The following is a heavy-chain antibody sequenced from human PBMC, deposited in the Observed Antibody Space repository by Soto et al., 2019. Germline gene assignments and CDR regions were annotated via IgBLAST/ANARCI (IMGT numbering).Heavy chain of an antibody. Sequence: SETLSLTCTVSGGSISSYYWSWIRQPPWKGLEWIGYIYYSGSTNYNPSLKSRVTISVDTSKNQFSLKLSSVTAADTAVYYCARDYCSGGSCYWYWFDPWGQGTLVTVSS. CDR3: ARDYCSGGSCYWYWFDP. CDR2: IYYSGST. V-gene: IGHV4-59*01. J-gene: IGHJ5*02. CDR1: GGSISSYY. D-gene: IGHD2-15*01.